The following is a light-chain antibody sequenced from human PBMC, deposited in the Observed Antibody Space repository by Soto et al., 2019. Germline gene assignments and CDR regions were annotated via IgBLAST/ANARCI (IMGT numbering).Light chain of an antibody. V-gene: IGKV3-11*01. Sequence: EIVLTQSPAILSLSPGERATLSCRASQSVSTYLAWYQQKPGQAPRLLIYDTSNRASGVQARFSGSGSGTDFTLTISSLEPEDFAVYYCRQRSSWPFTFGPGATVDIK. J-gene: IGKJ3*01. CDR1: QSVSTY. CDR2: DTS. CDR3: RQRSSWPFT.